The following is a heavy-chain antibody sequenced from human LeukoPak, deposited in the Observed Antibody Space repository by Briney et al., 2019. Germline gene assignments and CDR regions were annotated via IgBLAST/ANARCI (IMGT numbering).Heavy chain of an antibody. Sequence: GESLKISCKGSGYSFTSYWIGWVRQMPGKGLEWMGIIYHGDSDTRYSPSFQGQVTISADKSISTAYLQWSSLKASDTAMYYCARARYCSSTSCYEVFDYWGQGTLATVSS. CDR3: ARARYCSSTSCYEVFDY. J-gene: IGHJ4*02. CDR1: GYSFTSYW. V-gene: IGHV5-51*01. CDR2: IYHGDSDT. D-gene: IGHD2-2*01.